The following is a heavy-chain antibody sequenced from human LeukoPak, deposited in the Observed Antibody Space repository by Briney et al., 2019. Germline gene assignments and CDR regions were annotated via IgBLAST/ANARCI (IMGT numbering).Heavy chain of an antibody. D-gene: IGHD6-19*01. CDR1: GGPISSYF. CDR2: IYSSGNT. CDR3: ARDDMAVAGIPFDY. J-gene: IGHJ4*02. Sequence: SETLSLTCTVSGGPISSYFWSWIRQPAGKGLEWIGRIYSSGNTNNNPSLKSRVTMSIDTSKNEFSLKLSSVTAADTAVYYCARDDMAVAGIPFDYWGQGTLVTVSS. V-gene: IGHV4-4*07.